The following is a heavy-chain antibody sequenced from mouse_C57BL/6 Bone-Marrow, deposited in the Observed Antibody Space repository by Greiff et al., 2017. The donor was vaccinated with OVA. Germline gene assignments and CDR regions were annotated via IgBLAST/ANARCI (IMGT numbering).Heavy chain of an antibody. J-gene: IGHJ4*01. CDR3: ARSSYGFYYAMDY. Sequence: VQLQQSGAELAKPGASVKLSCKASGYTFTSYWMHWVKQRPRQGLEWIGYINPSSGYTKYNQKFKDKATLTADKSSSTAYMQLSSLTYEDSAVYYCARSSYGFYYAMDYWGQGTSVTVSS. CDR1: GYTFTSYW. CDR2: INPSSGYT. D-gene: IGHD1-1*01. V-gene: IGHV1-7*01.